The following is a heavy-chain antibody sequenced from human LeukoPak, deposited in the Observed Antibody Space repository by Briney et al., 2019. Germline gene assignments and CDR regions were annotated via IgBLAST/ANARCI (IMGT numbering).Heavy chain of an antibody. Sequence: ASVKVSCKASGYTFTSYDINWVRQATGQGLEWMGWMNPNSGNTGYAQKFQGRVTMTRNTSISTAYMELSSLRSEDTAVYYCARGPYSGSWFLGYYYYMAVWGKGTPVTVSS. D-gene: IGHD1-26*01. CDR1: GYTFTSYD. CDR3: ARGPYSGSWFLGYYYYMAV. J-gene: IGHJ6*03. V-gene: IGHV1-8*01. CDR2: MNPNSGNT.